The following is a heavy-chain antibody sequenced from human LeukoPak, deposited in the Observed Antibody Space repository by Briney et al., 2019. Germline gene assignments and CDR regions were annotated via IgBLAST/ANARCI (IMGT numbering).Heavy chain of an antibody. CDR2: IGTADDT. CDR3: ARGGIVGDIVSYYYGMDV. V-gene: IGHV3-13*01. D-gene: IGHD1-26*01. J-gene: IGHJ6*01. CDR1: GVTFSIYD. Sequence: PGGSLRLSCAPSGVTFSIYDMHWVRQATGKGLEWVSAIGTADDTYYPGSLKGRFTISRENAKNSLYLQMNSLRAGDTAVYDCARGGIVGDIVSYYYGMDVWGQRTTLTVSS.